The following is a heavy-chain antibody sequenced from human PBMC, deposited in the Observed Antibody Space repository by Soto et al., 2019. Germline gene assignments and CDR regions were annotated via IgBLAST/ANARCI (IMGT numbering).Heavy chain of an antibody. CDR2: IYWDDDK. Sequence: QITLKESGPTLVKPTQTLTLTCTFSGFSLSTREVGVGWIRQPPGKALEWLALIYWDDDKRYSPSLKSRLTITKDTSKNQVVLTMTNMDPVDTATYYRAHRQLALPNDAFAIWGQGTMVTVSS. CDR1: GFSLSTREVG. CDR3: AHRQLALPNDAFAI. J-gene: IGHJ3*02. D-gene: IGHD6-6*01. V-gene: IGHV2-5*02.